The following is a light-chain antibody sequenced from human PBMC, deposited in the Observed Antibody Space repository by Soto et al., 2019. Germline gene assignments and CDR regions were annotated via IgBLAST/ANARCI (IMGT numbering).Light chain of an antibody. CDR2: VNSVGSH. CDR3: QTWATGIRV. V-gene: IGLV4-69*01. J-gene: IGLJ3*02. CDR1: SAHSSYP. Sequence: QLVLTQLPSASASLGASVKLTCTLNSAHSSYPIAWHQQQPEKGPRYLLKVNSVGSHNKGDGIPDRFSGSSSGAERYLTISSLQSEDEADYYCQTWATGIRVFGGGTKLTVL.